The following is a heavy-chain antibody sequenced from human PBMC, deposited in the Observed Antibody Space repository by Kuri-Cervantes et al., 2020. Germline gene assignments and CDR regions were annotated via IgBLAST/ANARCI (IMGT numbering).Heavy chain of an antibody. CDR1: GFTFSSYW. D-gene: IGHD6-13*01. CDR2: IKQDGSEK. J-gene: IGHJ3*02. Sequence: GGSLRLSCAASGFTFSSYWMSWVRQAPGKGLEWVANIKQDGSEKYYVDSVKGRFTISRDNAKNSLYLQMNSLRAEDTAVYYCARDSFVATGMRSHGFDIWGQGTVVTVSS. CDR3: ARDSFVATGMRSHGFDI. V-gene: IGHV3-7*01.